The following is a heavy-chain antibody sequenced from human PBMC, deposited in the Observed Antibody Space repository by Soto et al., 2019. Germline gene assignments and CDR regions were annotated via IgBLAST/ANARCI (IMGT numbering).Heavy chain of an antibody. V-gene: IGHV3-30*18. Sequence: QPGGSLRLSCAASGFTFSSYGMHWVRQAPGKGLEWVAVISYDGSNKYYADSVKGRFTISRDNSKNTLYLQMNSLRAEDTAVYYCAKDLPSVLRFLEWSFHDYGMDVWGQGTTVTVSS. CDR1: GFTFSSYG. D-gene: IGHD3-3*01. J-gene: IGHJ6*02. CDR3: AKDLPSVLRFLEWSFHDYGMDV. CDR2: ISYDGSNK.